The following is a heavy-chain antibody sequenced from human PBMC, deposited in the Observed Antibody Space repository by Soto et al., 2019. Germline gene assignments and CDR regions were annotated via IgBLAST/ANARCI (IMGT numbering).Heavy chain of an antibody. J-gene: IGHJ5*02. CDR2: ISAYNGNT. Sequence: ASVKVSCKASGYTFTSYGISWVRQAPGQGLEWMGWISAYNGNTNYAQKLQGRVTMTTDTSTSTAYMELRSLRSDDTAVYYCARRKYYDFWSGYSPNWFDPWGQGTLVTVS. V-gene: IGHV1-18*01. D-gene: IGHD3-3*01. CDR1: GYTFTSYG. CDR3: ARRKYYDFWSGYSPNWFDP.